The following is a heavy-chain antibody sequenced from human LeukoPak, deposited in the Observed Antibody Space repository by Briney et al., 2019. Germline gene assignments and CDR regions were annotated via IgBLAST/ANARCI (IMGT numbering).Heavy chain of an antibody. D-gene: IGHD4-17*01. Sequence: GESLKISCKGSGYSFSSYWIGWVRQMPGKGLEWMGIIYPSDSDTRYSPSFQGQVTISADKSINTAYLQWSSLQASDTAMYYCARRGTTVTPYFDYWGQGTLVTVSS. V-gene: IGHV5-51*01. CDR3: ARRGTTVTPYFDY. CDR2: IYPSDSDT. J-gene: IGHJ4*02. CDR1: GYSFSSYW.